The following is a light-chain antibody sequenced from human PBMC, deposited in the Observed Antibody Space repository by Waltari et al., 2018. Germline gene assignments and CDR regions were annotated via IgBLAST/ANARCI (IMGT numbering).Light chain of an antibody. CDR3: QQLNSYPWYT. J-gene: IGKJ2*01. Sequence: DIQLTQSTSFLSASVGDRVTITCRASQGISSYLAWYQQKPGKAPKLLSYAASTLQSGVPSRFSGSGSGTEFTLTISSLQPEDFATYYCQQLNSYPWYTFGQGTKLEIK. CDR2: AAS. CDR1: QGISSY. V-gene: IGKV1-9*01.